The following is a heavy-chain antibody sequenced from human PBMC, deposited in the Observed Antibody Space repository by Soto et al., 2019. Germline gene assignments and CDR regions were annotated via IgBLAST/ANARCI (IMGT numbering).Heavy chain of an antibody. Sequence: SETLSLTCTVSGGSISSGGYYWSWIRQDPGKGLEWIGYIYYIGSTYYNPSLKSRVTISVDTSKNQFSLKLSSVTAADTAVYHCARAYRVLFRLYVDYWGQGTLVAFSS. J-gene: IGHJ4*02. CDR3: ARAYRVLFRLYVDY. CDR1: GGSISSGGYY. CDR2: IYYIGST. D-gene: IGHD2-21*01. V-gene: IGHV4-31*03.